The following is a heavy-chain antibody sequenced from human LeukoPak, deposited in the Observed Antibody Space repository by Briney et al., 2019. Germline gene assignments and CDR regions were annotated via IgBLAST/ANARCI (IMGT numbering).Heavy chain of an antibody. CDR2: INHSGST. V-gene: IGHV4-34*01. D-gene: IGHD7-27*01. CDR3: ARLENWAFDF. J-gene: IGHJ4*02. CDR1: GGSFSGYY. Sequence: PSETLSLTCAVSGGSFSGYYWSWIRQPPGKRLEWIGEINHSGSTNYNPSLKSRVTISVDTSKNQFSLKLNSVTAADTAVYYCARLENWAFDFWGQGTLITVSS.